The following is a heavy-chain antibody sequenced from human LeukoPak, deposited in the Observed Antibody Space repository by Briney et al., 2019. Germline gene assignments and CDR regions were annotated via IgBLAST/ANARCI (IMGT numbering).Heavy chain of an antibody. D-gene: IGHD4-17*01. V-gene: IGHV4-34*01. CDR1: GGSFSGYY. Sequence: PSETLSLTCAVYGGSFSGYYWSWIRQPPGKGLEWIGEINHSGSTNYNPSLKSRVTISVDTSKNQFSLKLSSVTAADTAVYYCARLSGDYPPPVNMDVWGKGTAVTISS. J-gene: IGHJ6*04. CDR2: INHSGST. CDR3: ARLSGDYPPPVNMDV.